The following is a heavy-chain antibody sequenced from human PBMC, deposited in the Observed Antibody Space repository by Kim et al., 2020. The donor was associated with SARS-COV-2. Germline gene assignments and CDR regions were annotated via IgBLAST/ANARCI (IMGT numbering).Heavy chain of an antibody. J-gene: IGHJ4*02. D-gene: IGHD5-12*01. CDR2: IIPILGIA. V-gene: IGHV1-69*04. CDR1: GGTFSSYA. Sequence: SVKVSCKASGGTFSSYAISWVRQAPGQGLEWMGRIIPILGIANYAQKFQGRVTITADKSTSTAYMELSSLRSEDTAVYYCARRMGDGYNFDYWGQGTLVTVSS. CDR3: ARRMGDGYNFDY.